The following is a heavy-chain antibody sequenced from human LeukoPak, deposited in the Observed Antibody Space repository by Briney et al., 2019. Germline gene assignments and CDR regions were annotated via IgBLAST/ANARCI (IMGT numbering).Heavy chain of an antibody. CDR2: IYYSGTT. V-gene: IGHV4-59*02. D-gene: IGHD3-16*02. CDR1: GGSVSSSY. CDR3: AREGGSYRPLDY. J-gene: IGHJ4*02. Sequence: SETLSLTCTVSGGSVSSSYWSWIRQPPGKGLEWIGYIYYSGTTYYNPSLKSRVTISVDMSKNQFSLKLTSVTAADTAVYYCAREGGSYRPLDYSGQGTLVTVSS.